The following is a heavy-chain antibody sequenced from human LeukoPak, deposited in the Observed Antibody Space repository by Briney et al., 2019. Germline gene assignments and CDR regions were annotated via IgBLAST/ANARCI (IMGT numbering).Heavy chain of an antibody. CDR3: ASVPPSIQLLFIY. J-gene: IGHJ4*02. Sequence: PGGSLRLSCAASGFTFSSYAISWVRQAPVMGLEWVSAISGSGGSTYYADSVKGRFTISRDNSKNTLYLQMNSLRGEDTAVYYCASVPPSIQLLFIYWGQGTLVTVSS. V-gene: IGHV3-23*01. D-gene: IGHD5-18*01. CDR1: GFTFSSYA. CDR2: ISGSGGST.